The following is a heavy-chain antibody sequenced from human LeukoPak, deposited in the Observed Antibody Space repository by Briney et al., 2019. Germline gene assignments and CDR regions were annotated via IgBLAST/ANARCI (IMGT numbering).Heavy chain of an antibody. D-gene: IGHD1-26*01. CDR3: ATDGWSGVGATIRFLIY. Sequence: PSETLSLTCTVSGGSISSSSYCWGWIRQPPGKGLEWIGSFCYSGSTYYNPSLKSRVTISVDTSKNQFSLKLSSVTAADTAVYYCATDGWSGVGATIRFLIYWGQGTLVTVSS. CDR1: GGSISSSSYC. CDR2: FCYSGST. J-gene: IGHJ4*02. V-gene: IGHV4-39*02.